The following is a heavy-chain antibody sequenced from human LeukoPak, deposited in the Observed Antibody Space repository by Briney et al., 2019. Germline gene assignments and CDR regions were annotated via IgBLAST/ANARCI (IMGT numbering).Heavy chain of an antibody. CDR3: ARGDSGWFRGFDY. D-gene: IGHD6-19*01. CDR1: GGSVSSGSYY. V-gene: IGHV4-61*01. Sequence: SETLSLTCTVSGGSVSSGSYYWSWIRQPPGKGLEWIGYIYYSGSTDYNPSLKSRVTISVDTSKNQFSLKLTSVTAADTAVYYCARGDSGWFRGFDYWGQGTLVTVSS. CDR2: IYYSGST. J-gene: IGHJ4*02.